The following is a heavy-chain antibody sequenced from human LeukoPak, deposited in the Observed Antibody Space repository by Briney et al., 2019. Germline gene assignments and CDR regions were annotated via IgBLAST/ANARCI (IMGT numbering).Heavy chain of an antibody. CDR1: GYTFTSYG. CDR3: ARGEPIVVVPAAMVSNDY. D-gene: IGHD2-2*01. J-gene: IGHJ4*02. Sequence: ASVKVSCKASGYTFTSYGISWVRQAPGQGLEWMGWISAYNGNTNYAQKLQGRVTMTTDTSTSTAYMELRSLRSDDTAVYYCARGEPIVVVPAAMVSNDYWGQGILVTVSS. V-gene: IGHV1-18*01. CDR2: ISAYNGNT.